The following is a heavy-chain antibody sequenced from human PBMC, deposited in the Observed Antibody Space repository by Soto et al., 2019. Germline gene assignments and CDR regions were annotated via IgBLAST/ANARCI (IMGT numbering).Heavy chain of an antibody. V-gene: IGHV4-61*02. CDR1: GGSISSTIYY. CDR3: ARACSSNSCYDVFDY. CDR2: IYTSGST. D-gene: IGHD2-2*01. J-gene: IGHJ4*02. Sequence: SETLSLTCTVSGGSISSTIYYWSWIRQPAGKGLEWIGRIYTSGSTNYNPSLKSRVTMAVDTSKNQFSLKLSSVTAADTAVYYCARACSSNSCYDVFDYWGQGTLVTVSS.